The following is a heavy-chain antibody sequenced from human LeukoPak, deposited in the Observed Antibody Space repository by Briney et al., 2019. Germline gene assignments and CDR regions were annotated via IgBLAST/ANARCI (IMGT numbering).Heavy chain of an antibody. CDR1: GFSLTTYG. J-gene: IGHJ4*02. D-gene: IGHD3-22*01. CDR3: AKDRYYDSSGYGSVFDY. CDR2: IGGYDGST. Sequence: GGTLRLSCAASGFSLTTYGMSWVRQSPGKGLEWVSGIGGYDGSTYYADSLKGRFTISKDTSKNTLYLQMNSLTAGDTAVYYCAKDRYYDSSGYGSVFDYWGQGTLVTVSS. V-gene: IGHV3-23*01.